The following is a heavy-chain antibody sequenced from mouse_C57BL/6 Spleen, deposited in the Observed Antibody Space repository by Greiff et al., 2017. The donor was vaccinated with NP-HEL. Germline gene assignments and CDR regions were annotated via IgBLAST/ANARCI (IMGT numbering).Heavy chain of an antibody. J-gene: IGHJ3*01. Sequence: VQLQQPGAELVKPGASVKLSCKASGYTFTSYWMQWVKQRPGQGLEWIGEIDPSDSYTNYNQKFKGKATLTVDTSSSTAYMQLSSLTSEDSAVYYCAGSTMVTRWFAYWGQGTLVTVSA. CDR1: GYTFTSYW. D-gene: IGHD2-1*01. CDR3: AGSTMVTRWFAY. V-gene: IGHV1-50*01. CDR2: IDPSDSYT.